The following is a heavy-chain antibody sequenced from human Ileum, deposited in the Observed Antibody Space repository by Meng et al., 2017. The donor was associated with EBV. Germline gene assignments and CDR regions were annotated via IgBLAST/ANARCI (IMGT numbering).Heavy chain of an antibody. CDR2: IYNSGST. CDR3: ARGQKGYFDL. CDR1: GGSISSSNYY. V-gene: IGHV4-30-4*01. J-gene: IGHJ2*01. Sequence: QVQVQESGPGLVKPSQTLSLTCHVSGGSISSSNYYWSWIRQPPGKGLEWSGHIYNSGSTYYNPSLKSRITISVDTSKNQFSLKLSSVTAADTAVYYCARGQKGYFDLWGRGTLVTVSS.